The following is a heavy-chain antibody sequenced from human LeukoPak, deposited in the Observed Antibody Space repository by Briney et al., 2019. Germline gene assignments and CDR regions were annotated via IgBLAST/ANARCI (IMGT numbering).Heavy chain of an antibody. V-gene: IGHV3-7*01. J-gene: IGHJ4*02. CDR1: GFTFSTYW. D-gene: IGHD3-3*01. Sequence: PGGSLRLSCTASGFTFSTYWMRWVRQAPGKGRECVASIKQDGSEKEYVDSVKGRFTISRDNAKNSLYLQMSSLRAEDTAVYYCARWRGAQSEFEYWGQGTLVTVSS. CDR3: ARWRGAQSEFEY. CDR2: IKQDGSEK.